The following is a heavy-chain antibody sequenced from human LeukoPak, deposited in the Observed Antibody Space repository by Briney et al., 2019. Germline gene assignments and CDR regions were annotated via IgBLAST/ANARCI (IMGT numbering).Heavy chain of an antibody. CDR1: GGSFSGYY. J-gene: IGHJ5*02. CDR3: ARSRYYYGSGSYSGNNWFDP. V-gene: IGHV4-34*01. Sequence: SGTLSLTCAAYGGSFSGYYWSWIRQPPGKGLEWIGEINHSGSTNYNPSLKSRVTISVDTSKNQFSLKLSSVTAADTAVYYCARSRYYYGSGSYSGNNWFDPWGQGTLVTVSS. D-gene: IGHD3-10*01. CDR2: INHSGST.